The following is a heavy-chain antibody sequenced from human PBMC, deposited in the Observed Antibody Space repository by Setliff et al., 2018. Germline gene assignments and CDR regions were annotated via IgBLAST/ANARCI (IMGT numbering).Heavy chain of an antibody. V-gene: IGHV3-30-3*01. J-gene: IGHJ3*01. CDR2: VSYDGNNN. CDR3: AKEQEITLVPGIIPDAFDL. Sequence: GGSLRLSCAASGFTFTLFAFHWVRQAPGKGLEWLAVVSYDGNNNYYGDSVKGRFTISRDNSKNTVFLQLNSLRDDDTAVYFCAKEQEITLVPGIIPDAFDLWGQGTMVTVSS. D-gene: IGHD3-10*01. CDR1: GFTFTLFA.